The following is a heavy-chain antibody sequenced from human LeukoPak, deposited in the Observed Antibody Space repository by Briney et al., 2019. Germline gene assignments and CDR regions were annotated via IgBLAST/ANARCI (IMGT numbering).Heavy chain of an antibody. CDR2: ISSSSSYT. Sequence: KPGGSLRLSCAASGFTFSDYYMSWIRQAPGKGLEWVSYISSSSSYTNYADSVKGRFTIPRDNAKNSLYLQMNSLRAEDTAVYYCARDVSTYCGGDCYHGMDVWGQGTTVTVSS. V-gene: IGHV3-11*06. CDR1: GFTFSDYY. CDR3: ARDVSTYCGGDCYHGMDV. J-gene: IGHJ6*02. D-gene: IGHD2-21*01.